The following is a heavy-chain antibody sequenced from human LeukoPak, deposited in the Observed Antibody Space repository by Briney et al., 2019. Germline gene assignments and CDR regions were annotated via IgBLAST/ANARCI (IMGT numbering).Heavy chain of an antibody. J-gene: IGHJ4*02. Sequence: GGSLRLSCAVSGFTFRTYWMHWVRQVPGEGLVWVSRINEDGSITNYADSVKGRFSISRDNAKNTLYLQMNSLRAEDTAVYYCATASSIFSSSSPIDYWGQGTLVTVSS. CDR3: ATASSIFSSSSPIDY. CDR2: INEDGSIT. V-gene: IGHV3-74*01. D-gene: IGHD6-13*01. CDR1: GFTFRTYW.